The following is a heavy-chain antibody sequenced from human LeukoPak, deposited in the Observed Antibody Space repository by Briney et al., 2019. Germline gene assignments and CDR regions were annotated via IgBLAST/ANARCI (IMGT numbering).Heavy chain of an antibody. V-gene: IGHV1-18*01. Sequence: ASVKVSCKASGYTFTSYGISWVRQAPGQGLEWMGWISAYNGNTNYAQKLQGRVTMTTDTSTSTAYMELRSLRSDDTAVYYCASGAQTSSAYYYYYMDVWGKGTTVTVSS. D-gene: IGHD4/OR15-4a*01. J-gene: IGHJ6*03. CDR1: GYTFTSYG. CDR2: ISAYNGNT. CDR3: ASGAQTSSAYYYYYMDV.